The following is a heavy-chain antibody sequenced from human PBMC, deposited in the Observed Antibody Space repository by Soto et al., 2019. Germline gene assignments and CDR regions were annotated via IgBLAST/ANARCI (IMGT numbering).Heavy chain of an antibody. CDR3: ARTMVRGVIANLNWFDP. CDR2: IYYSGST. CDR1: GGSISSYY. D-gene: IGHD3-10*01. V-gene: IGHV4-59*01. J-gene: IGHJ5*02. Sequence: SETLSLTCTVSGGSISSYYWSWIRQPPGKGLEWIGYIYYSGSTNYNPSLKSRVTISVDTSKNQFSLKLSSVTAADTAVYYCARTMVRGVIANLNWFDPWGQGTLVTVSS.